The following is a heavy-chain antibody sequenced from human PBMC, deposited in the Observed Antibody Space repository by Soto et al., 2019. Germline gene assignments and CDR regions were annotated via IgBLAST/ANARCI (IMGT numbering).Heavy chain of an antibody. D-gene: IGHD5-12*01. CDR1: GFTFGSYA. CDR2: ISGDGSGT. CDR3: VRLGGYDPFDY. Sequence: EVQLLESGGGLVQPGGSLRLSCAASGFTFGSYAMNWVRQAPGKGLEWVSAISGDGSGTSYADSVKGRFTFSRDNTKNTLYLQMNSLRVEDTAVYYCVRLGGYDPFDYWGQGTLVTVSS. J-gene: IGHJ4*02. V-gene: IGHV3-23*01.